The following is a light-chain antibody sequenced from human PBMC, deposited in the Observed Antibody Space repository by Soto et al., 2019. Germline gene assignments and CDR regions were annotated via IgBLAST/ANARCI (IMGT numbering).Light chain of an antibody. CDR2: AAS. J-gene: IGKJ1*01. V-gene: IGKV1-8*01. Sequence: AIRMTQSPSSLSASTGDRVTITCRASQGISSYLAWYQQKPGKAPKLLIYAASTLQSGVPSRFSGSGSGTDFTLTINCLQSEDFATYYCQQYYSYPLWTFGQGTKVEIK. CDR3: QQYYSYPLWT. CDR1: QGISSY.